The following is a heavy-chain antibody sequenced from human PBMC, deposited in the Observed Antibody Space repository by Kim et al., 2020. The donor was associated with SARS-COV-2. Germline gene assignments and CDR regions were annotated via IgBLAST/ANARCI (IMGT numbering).Heavy chain of an antibody. CDR1: GFTFSSYA. Sequence: GGSLRLSCAASGFTFSSYAMSWVRQAPGKGLEWVSAISGSGGSTYYADSVKGRFTISRDNSKNRLYLQMNSLRAEDTAVYYCAKDVRHDSSAEDYWGQGTLVTVSS. CDR3: AKDVRHDSSAEDY. J-gene: IGHJ4*02. V-gene: IGHV3-23*01. D-gene: IGHD3-22*01. CDR2: ISGSGGST.